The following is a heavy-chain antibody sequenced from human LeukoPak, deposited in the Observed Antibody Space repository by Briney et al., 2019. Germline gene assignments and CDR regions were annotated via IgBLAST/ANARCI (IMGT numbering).Heavy chain of an antibody. D-gene: IGHD3-22*01. CDR3: AKGRGLIGGAFDI. V-gene: IGHV3-43*01. CDR1: GFTFDDYI. Sequence: GGSLRLSCAASGFTFDDYIMHWARQAPGKGLEWVSLISWDGDTTYYADSVKGRFTISRDNSKNSQYLQMNSLRIEDTALYFCAKGRGLIGGAFDIWGQGTMVTVSS. J-gene: IGHJ3*02. CDR2: ISWDGDTT.